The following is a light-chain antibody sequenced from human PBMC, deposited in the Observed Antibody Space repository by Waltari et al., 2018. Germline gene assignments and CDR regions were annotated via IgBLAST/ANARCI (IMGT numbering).Light chain of an antibody. V-gene: IGKV1-39*01. CDR1: QSISNY. CDR3: LQDYSYPWT. Sequence: DIQMTQSPSSLSASVGDRFTITCRASQSISNYLSWYQQKPGKAPNLLIYAASSFQSGVPSRFSGSGSGTDFTLTISSLQPEDFGTYYCLQDYSYPWTFGQGTKVEVK. J-gene: IGKJ1*01. CDR2: AAS.